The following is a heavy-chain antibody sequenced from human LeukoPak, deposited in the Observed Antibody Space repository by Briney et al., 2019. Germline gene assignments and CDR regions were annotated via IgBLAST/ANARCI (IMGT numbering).Heavy chain of an antibody. CDR2: FYHSGST. Sequence: SETLSLTCAVSGYSISSGYFWGWIRQPPGKGLEWIGSFYHSGSTHYNPSLRSRVTISVDTSKNQFSLNLSSVTAADTAVYYCARHDFYSNYPHNWSDPWGQGTLVTISS. CDR3: ARHDFYSNYPHNWSDP. J-gene: IGHJ5*02. CDR1: GYSISSGYF. D-gene: IGHD4-11*01. V-gene: IGHV4-38-2*01.